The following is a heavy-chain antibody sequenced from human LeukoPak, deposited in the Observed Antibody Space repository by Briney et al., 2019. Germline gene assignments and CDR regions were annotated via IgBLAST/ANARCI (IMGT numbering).Heavy chain of an antibody. CDR1: GYTFTSYG. J-gene: IGHJ4*02. D-gene: IGHD6-19*01. CDR2: ISAYNGNT. Sequence: ASVKVSCKASGYTFTSYGISWVRQAPGQGLEWMGWISAYNGNTNYAQKLQGRVTMTTDTSTSTAYMELGSLRSDDTAVYYCARDALRIAVAGTNFDYWGQGTLVTVSS. V-gene: IGHV1-18*04. CDR3: ARDALRIAVAGTNFDY.